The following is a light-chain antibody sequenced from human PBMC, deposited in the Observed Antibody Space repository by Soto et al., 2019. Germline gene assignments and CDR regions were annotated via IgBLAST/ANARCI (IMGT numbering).Light chain of an antibody. V-gene: IGKV3-15*01. CDR2: DAS. CDR3: QQSHTFWT. CDR1: QGVRSS. Sequence: DIVMTQSPGTLYVSPGERATLFCRASQGVRSSLAWYQQKPGQAPRLFIYDASTRATGIPARFSGSGSGTEFTLTISSLQPDDSATYYCQQSHTFWTFGQGTKVDIK. J-gene: IGKJ1*01.